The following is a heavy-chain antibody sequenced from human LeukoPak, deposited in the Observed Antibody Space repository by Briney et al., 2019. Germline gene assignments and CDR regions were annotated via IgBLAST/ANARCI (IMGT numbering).Heavy chain of an antibody. V-gene: IGHV4-39*01. J-gene: IGHJ4*02. CDR3: AGPSSSSSTYDY. D-gene: IGHD6-6*01. CDR1: GGSISSSTYY. Sequence: SETLSLTCTVSGGSISSSTYYWGWIRQPPGKGLEWIGSINYSGSTYYNPSLKSRVTISVDTSKNQFSLKLSSVTAADTAVYYCAGPSSSSSTYDYWGQGALVTVSS. CDR2: INYSGST.